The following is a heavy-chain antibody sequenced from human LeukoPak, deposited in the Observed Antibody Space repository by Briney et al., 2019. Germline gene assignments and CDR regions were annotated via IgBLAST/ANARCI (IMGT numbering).Heavy chain of an antibody. CDR1: GGTFSSYA. J-gene: IGHJ4*02. CDR3: ARAHDYGDSPYDPLDY. Sequence: SVKVSCKASGGTFSSYAISWVRQAPGQGLEWMGGIIPIFGTANYAQKFQGRVTITADESTSTAYMELSSLRSEDTAVYYCARAHDYGDSPYDPLDYWGQGTLVTVSS. D-gene: IGHD4-17*01. CDR2: IIPIFGTA. V-gene: IGHV1-69*13.